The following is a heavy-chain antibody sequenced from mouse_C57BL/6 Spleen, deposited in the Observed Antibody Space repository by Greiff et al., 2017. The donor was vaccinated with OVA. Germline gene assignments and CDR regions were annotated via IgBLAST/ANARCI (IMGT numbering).Heavy chain of an antibody. J-gene: IGHJ4*01. CDR2: IYPGDGDT. CDR1: GYAFSSSW. CDR3: AREAYKGAMDY. Sequence: VQRVESEPELVKPGASVKISCKASGYAFSSSWMNWVKQRPGKGLEWIGRIYPGDGDTNYNGKFKGKATLTADKSSSTAYMQLISLTSEDSAVYFCAREAYKGAMDYWGQGTSVTVSS. D-gene: IGHD6-5*01. V-gene: IGHV1-82*01.